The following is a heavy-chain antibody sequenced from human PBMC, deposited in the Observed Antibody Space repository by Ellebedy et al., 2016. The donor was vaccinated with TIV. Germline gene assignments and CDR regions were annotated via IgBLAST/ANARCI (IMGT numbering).Heavy chain of an antibody. J-gene: IGHJ3*02. CDR2: IYGGGGTT. CDR3: AKDQVGGDGRWVFDI. D-gene: IGHD3-16*01. Sequence: GESLKISCAASGFTFRNYAMGWVRQTPGKGLEWVSGIYGGGGTTYYADSVKGRFTISRDNSKNTLYLQMNSLRAEDTAIYYCAKDQVGGDGRWVFDIWGQGTMVTVSS. V-gene: IGHV3-23*01. CDR1: GFTFRNYA.